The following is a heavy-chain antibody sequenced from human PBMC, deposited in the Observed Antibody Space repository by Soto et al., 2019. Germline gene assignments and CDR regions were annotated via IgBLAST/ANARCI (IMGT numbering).Heavy chain of an antibody. CDR2: INGSGDST. CDR3: AKGAYYDFWSGYSAFDF. J-gene: IGHJ4*02. D-gene: IGHD3-3*01. CDR1: GFTFSSYV. Sequence: GGSLRLSCAASGFTFSSYVMSWVRQAPGKGLEWVSAINGSGDSTYYADSVKGRFTISRDNSKNTLYLQMNSLRAEDTAIYYCAKGAYYDFWSGYSAFDFWGQGT. V-gene: IGHV3-23*01.